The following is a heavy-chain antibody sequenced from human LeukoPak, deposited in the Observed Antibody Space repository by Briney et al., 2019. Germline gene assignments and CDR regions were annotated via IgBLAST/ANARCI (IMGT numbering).Heavy chain of an antibody. V-gene: IGHV3-23*01. CDR1: GFTFSSYG. CDR2: ISGSGGGT. CDR3: AKGPRTVRFGDRHKGIFDY. Sequence: GGTLRLACGASGFTFSSYGMSWVRQAPGKGLEWVSGISGSGGGTYYADSVKGRFTISRDNSKNTLYLQMNSLRVEDTAVYYCAKGPRTVRFGDRHKGIFDYWGQGTLVTVSS. J-gene: IGHJ4*02. D-gene: IGHD3-10*01.